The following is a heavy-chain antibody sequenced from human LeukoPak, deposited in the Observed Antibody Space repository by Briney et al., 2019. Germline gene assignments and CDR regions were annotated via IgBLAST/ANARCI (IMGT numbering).Heavy chain of an antibody. Sequence: PGGSLRLSCAASGFTFSSYSMNWVRQAPGKGLEWVSAISGSGGSAYYADSVKGRFTVSRDNSKNTLYLQMNSLRVEDTATYYCASRPTSAAVAPSDYWGQGTLVTVSS. V-gene: IGHV3-23*01. J-gene: IGHJ4*02. CDR3: ASRPTSAAVAPSDY. CDR2: ISGSGGSA. D-gene: IGHD6-19*01. CDR1: GFTFSSYS.